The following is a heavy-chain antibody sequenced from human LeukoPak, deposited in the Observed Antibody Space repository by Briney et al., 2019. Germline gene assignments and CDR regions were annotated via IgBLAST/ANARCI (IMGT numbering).Heavy chain of an antibody. Sequence: SETLPLTCAVYGASFSGYYWSWIRQPPGKGLEWIGEINHSGSTNYNPSLKSRVTISVDTSKNQFSLKLTSVTAADTAVYYCARVIVGATIPPFDYWGQGTLVTVSS. J-gene: IGHJ4*02. V-gene: IGHV4-34*01. D-gene: IGHD1-26*01. CDR3: ARVIVGATIPPFDY. CDR1: GASFSGYY. CDR2: INHSGST.